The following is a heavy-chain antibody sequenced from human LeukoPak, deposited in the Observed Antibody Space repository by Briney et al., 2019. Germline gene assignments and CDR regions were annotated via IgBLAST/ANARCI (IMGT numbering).Heavy chain of an antibody. CDR2: ISYDGSNK. V-gene: IGHV3-30*04. CDR1: GFTFSSYA. J-gene: IGHJ5*02. D-gene: IGHD1-26*01. Sequence: GGSLRPSCAASGFTFSSYAMHWVRQAPGKGLEWVAVISYDGSNKYYADSVKGRFTISRDNSKNTLYLQMNSLRAEDTAVYYCARSLVVGATYPYHWGQGTLVTVSS. CDR3: ARSLVVGATYPYH.